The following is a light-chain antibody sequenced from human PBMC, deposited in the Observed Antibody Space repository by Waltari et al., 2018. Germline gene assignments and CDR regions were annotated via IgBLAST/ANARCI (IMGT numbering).Light chain of an antibody. J-gene: IGLJ2*01. V-gene: IGLV2-14*03. Sequence: QSALTQPASVSGSPGQSITISCTGTSSDVGGYNYVSWYQQHPGKAPKLMIYDVSNRPSGVSNRFSGSKSGNTASLTISGLQAEDEADYYCSSYTSSIPVFGGGTKLTVL. CDR3: SSYTSSIPV. CDR2: DVS. CDR1: SSDVGGYNY.